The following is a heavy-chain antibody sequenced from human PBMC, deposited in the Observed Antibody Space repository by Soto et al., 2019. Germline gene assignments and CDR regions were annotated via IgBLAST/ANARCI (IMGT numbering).Heavy chain of an antibody. D-gene: IGHD2-15*01. Sequence: EVQLVESGGGLVQPGGSLRLSCAASGFTFSSYWMHWVCQAPGEGLVWVSRINSDGISTSYADSVKGRFTISRDDAKNTLYLQMNSLRADDTAVYYCARVGYCSGGSCYNWYFDLWGRGTLVTVSS. CDR3: ARVGYCSGGSCYNWYFDL. CDR2: INSDGIST. CDR1: GFTFSSYW. J-gene: IGHJ2*01. V-gene: IGHV3-74*01.